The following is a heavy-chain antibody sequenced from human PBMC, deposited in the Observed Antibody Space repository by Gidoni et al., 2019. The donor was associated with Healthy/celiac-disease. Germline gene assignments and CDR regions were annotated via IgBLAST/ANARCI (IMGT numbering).Heavy chain of an antibody. CDR2: TYYRSKWYN. J-gene: IGHJ6*02. CDR1: GDSVSSNRAA. D-gene: IGHD1-7*01. Sequence: QVQLQQSGPGLVKPSQPLSLTCAISGDSVSSNRAAWNWIRQSPSRGLEWLGRTYYRSKWYNDYAVSVKSRITINPDTSKNQFSLQLNSVTPEDTAVYYCARDGQDGTIVPYYYYGMDVWGQGTTVTVSS. CDR3: ARDGQDGTIVPYYYYGMDV. V-gene: IGHV6-1*01.